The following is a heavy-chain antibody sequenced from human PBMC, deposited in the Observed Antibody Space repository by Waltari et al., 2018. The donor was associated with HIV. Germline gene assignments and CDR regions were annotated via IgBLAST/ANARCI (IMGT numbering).Heavy chain of an antibody. CDR2: IWYDGSNK. CDR1: RFTLRSYG. Sequence: QVQLVEYGGGVVQPGRSLSLARAAARFTLRSYGMHWARQAPGKGLEWVAVIWYDGSNKYYADSVKGRFTITRDNSKNTLYLQMNSLRAEDTAVYYCARGNGDYGYFQHWGQGTLVTVSS. V-gene: IGHV3-33*01. CDR3: ARGNGDYGYFQH. D-gene: IGHD4-17*01. J-gene: IGHJ1*01.